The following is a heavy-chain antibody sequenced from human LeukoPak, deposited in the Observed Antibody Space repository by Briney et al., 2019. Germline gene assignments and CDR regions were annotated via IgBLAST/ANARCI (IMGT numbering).Heavy chain of an antibody. J-gene: IGHJ6*04. CDR2: ISSSSSYI. CDR1: GFTFSSYS. V-gene: IGHV3-21*01. CDR3: ARDLQVRRYGMDV. Sequence: GGSLRLSCAASGFTFSSYSMNWVRQAPGKGLEWVSSISSSSSYIYYADSVKGRFTISRDNAKNSLYLQMISLRAEDTAVYYCARDLQVRRYGMDVWGKGTTVTVSS. D-gene: IGHD4-11*01.